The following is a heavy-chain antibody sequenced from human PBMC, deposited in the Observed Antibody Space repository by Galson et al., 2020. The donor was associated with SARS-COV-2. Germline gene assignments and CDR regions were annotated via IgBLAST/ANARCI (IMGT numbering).Heavy chain of an antibody. CDR3: ARDSSGYYSWFDP. CDR1: GFTFSSYA. V-gene: IGHV3-30*04. D-gene: IGHD3-22*01. J-gene: IGHJ5*02. Sequence: GGSLRLSCAASGFTFSSYAMHWVRQAPGKGLEWVAVISYDGSNKYYADSVKGRFTISRDNSKNTLYLQMNSLRAEDTAVYYCARDSSGYYSWFDPWGQGTLVTVSP. CDR2: ISYDGSNK.